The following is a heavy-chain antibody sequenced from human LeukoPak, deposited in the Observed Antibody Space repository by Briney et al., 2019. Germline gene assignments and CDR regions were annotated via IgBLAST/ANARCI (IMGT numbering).Heavy chain of an antibody. D-gene: IGHD3-10*01. V-gene: IGHV3-33*01. Sequence: GGSLRLSCAGSGFTFSSYGMHWVRQAPGKGLEWAAVIWADGTHEDYIDSVKGRFTISRDNSKNTLYLQMNSLRADDTAVYYCAINHYGSNSDIFDIWGQGTMVTVSS. CDR1: GFTFSSYG. CDR3: AINHYGSNSDIFDI. J-gene: IGHJ3*02. CDR2: IWADGTHE.